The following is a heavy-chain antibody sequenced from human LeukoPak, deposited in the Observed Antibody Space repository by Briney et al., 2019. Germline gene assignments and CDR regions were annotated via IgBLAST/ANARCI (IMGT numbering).Heavy chain of an antibody. Sequence: SETLSLTCAVYGGSFSGYYWSWIRQPPGKGLEWIGEINHSGSTNYNPSLKSRVTISVDTSKNQFSLKLSSVTAADTAVYYCARGYSYGKRYFQHWGQGTLVTVSS. CDR3: ARGYSYGKRYFQH. CDR2: INHSGST. CDR1: GGSFSGYY. D-gene: IGHD5-18*01. J-gene: IGHJ1*01. V-gene: IGHV4-34*01.